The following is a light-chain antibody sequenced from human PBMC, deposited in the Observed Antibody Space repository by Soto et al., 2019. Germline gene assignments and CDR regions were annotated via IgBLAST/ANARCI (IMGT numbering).Light chain of an antibody. CDR1: QSLLHLNGNNY. J-gene: IGKJ1*01. V-gene: IGKV2-28*01. CDR2: LGS. Sequence: DIVMTQSPLSLPVTPGEPASISCRSSQSLLHLNGNNYLDWYLQKPGQSPQLLIYLGSNRASGVPDRFSGSGSGTDFTLKISRVEAEDVGVYYCMQRKEFPWTFGQGTKADIK. CDR3: MQRKEFPWT.